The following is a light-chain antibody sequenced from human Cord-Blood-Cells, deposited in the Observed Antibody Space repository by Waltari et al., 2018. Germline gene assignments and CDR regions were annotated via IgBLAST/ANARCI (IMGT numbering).Light chain of an antibody. V-gene: IGKV1-39*01. CDR3: QQSYSTPYT. Sequence: DIQMTQSPSSLSPYVGDRSTITCRASQSISSYLNWYQQKPGKAPKLLTYAASSLQSGVPSRFSGSGSGTDFTLTISSLQPEDFATYYCQQSYSTPYTFGQGTKLEIK. CDR2: AAS. J-gene: IGKJ2*01. CDR1: QSISSY.